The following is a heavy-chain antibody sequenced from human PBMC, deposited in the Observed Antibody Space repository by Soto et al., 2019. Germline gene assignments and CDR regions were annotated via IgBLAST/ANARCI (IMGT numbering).Heavy chain of an antibody. CDR3: VRDIARVGDTYYYDY. D-gene: IGHD1-26*01. CDR2: ISSSSSDT. J-gene: IGHJ4*02. CDR1: GFTFSDYY. V-gene: IGHV3-11*06. Sequence: GGSLRLSCAASGFTFSDYYMSWIRQAPGKGLEWVSYISSSSSDTNYADSVRGRFTISRDNAKNSLYLQMNGLRAEDTAVYYCVRDIARVGDTYYYDYWGQGTLVTVSS.